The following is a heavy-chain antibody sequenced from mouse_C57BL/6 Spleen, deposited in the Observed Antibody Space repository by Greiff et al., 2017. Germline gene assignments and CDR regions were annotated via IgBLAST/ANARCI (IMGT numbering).Heavy chain of an antibody. CDR3: ARSVYYGSSLYAMDY. J-gene: IGHJ4*01. D-gene: IGHD1-1*01. V-gene: IGHV1-39*01. CDR2: INPNYGTT. Sequence: LVESGPELVKPGASVKISCKASGYSFTDYNMNWVKQSNGKSLEWIGVINPNYGTTSYNQKFKGKATLTVDQSSSTAYMQLNSLTSEDSAVYYCARSVYYGSSLYAMDYWGQGTSVTVSS. CDR1: GYSFTDYN.